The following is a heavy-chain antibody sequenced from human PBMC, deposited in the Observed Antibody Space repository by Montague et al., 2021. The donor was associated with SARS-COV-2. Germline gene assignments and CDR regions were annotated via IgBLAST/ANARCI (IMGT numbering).Heavy chain of an antibody. D-gene: IGHD1-26*01. V-gene: IGHV1-69*04. CDR3: ARAENSGSYGYYYGMDV. CDR1: GGTFSSYA. CDR2: IIPIFGIA. J-gene: IGHJ6*02. Sequence: SVKVSCKASGGTFSSYAISWVRQAPGQGPEWMGRIIPIFGIANYAQKFQGRVTITADKSTSTAYMELSSLRSEDTAVYYCARAENSGSYGYYYGMDVWGQGTTVTVSS.